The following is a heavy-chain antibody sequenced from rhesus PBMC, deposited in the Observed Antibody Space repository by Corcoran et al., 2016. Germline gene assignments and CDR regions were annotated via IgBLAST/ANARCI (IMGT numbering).Heavy chain of an antibody. CDR2: IYLSSGDA. J-gene: IGHJ2*01. D-gene: IGHD5-42*01. V-gene: IGHV4-106*01. CDR1: GRSIRDDFY. Sequence: QVQLQESGPGLVKPSETLSLTCAVSGRSIRDDFYWCWSRTPPGKGMEWIGYIYLSSGDADYNPALKNRFTISVDTSKTQFSLNLRSVTAADTAVYYCTRSRGYWYFDLWGPGTPIIISS. CDR3: TRSRGYWYFDL.